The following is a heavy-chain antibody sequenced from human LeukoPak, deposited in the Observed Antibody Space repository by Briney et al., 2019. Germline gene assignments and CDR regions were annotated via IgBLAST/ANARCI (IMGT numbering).Heavy chain of an antibody. CDR1: GFTFSSYA. CDR3: ARVGDSSGWAHFDY. J-gene: IGHJ4*02. CDR2: ISGSGGST. V-gene: IGHV3-23*01. D-gene: IGHD6-19*01. Sequence: GGSLRLSCAASGFTFSSYAMSWVRQAPGKGLEWVSAISGSGGSTYYADSVKGRFTISRDNAKNSLYLQMNSLRAEDTAVYYCARVGDSSGWAHFDYWGQGTLVTVSS.